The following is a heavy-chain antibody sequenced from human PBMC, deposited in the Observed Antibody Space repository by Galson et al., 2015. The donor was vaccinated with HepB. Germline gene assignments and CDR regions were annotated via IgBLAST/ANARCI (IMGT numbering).Heavy chain of an antibody. J-gene: IGHJ1*01. CDR1: GGTFSSYA. CDR3: ARGADIVVVPAAIPSNEYFQH. CDR2: IIPIFGTA. D-gene: IGHD2-2*02. V-gene: IGHV1-69*13. Sequence: SVKVSCKASGGTFSSYAISWVRQAPGQGLEWMGGIIPIFGTANYAQKFQGRVTITADESTSAAYMELSSLRSEDTAVYYCARGADIVVVPAAIPSNEYFQHWGQGTLVTVSS.